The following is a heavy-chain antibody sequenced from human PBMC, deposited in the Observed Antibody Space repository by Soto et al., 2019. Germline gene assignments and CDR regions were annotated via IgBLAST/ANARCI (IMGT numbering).Heavy chain of an antibody. CDR3: AKGGWIVVVPAVTPFDL. CDR1: GFTFSSYA. D-gene: IGHD2-2*01. Sequence: PGGSLRLSCAASGFTFSSYAMSWVRQAPGKGLEWVSAISGSGGSTYYADSVKGRFTISRDNSKNTLYLQMNSLRAEDTAVYYCAKGGWIVVVPAVTPFDLWGQGTLVTVSS. J-gene: IGHJ4*02. CDR2: ISGSGGST. V-gene: IGHV3-23*01.